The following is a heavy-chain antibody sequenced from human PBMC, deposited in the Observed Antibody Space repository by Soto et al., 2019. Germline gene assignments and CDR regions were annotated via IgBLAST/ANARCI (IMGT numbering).Heavy chain of an antibody. CDR2: ISYDGSNK. Sequence: PGGSLRLSCAASGFTFSSYAMHWVRQAPGKGLEWVAVISYDGSNKYYADSVKGRFTISRDNSKNTLYLQMNSLRAEDTAVYYCARDPVWVEGVNYYGRDVWGKGTTVTSPQ. CDR1: GFTFSSYA. J-gene: IGHJ6*04. V-gene: IGHV3-30-3*01. CDR3: ARDPVWVEGVNYYGRDV. D-gene: IGHD3-10*01.